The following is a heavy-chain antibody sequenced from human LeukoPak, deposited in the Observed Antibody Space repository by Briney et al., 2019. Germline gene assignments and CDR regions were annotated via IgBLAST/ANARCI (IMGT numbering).Heavy chain of an antibody. CDR1: GDSVSSNSGV. CDR2: AFYRSKWYN. Sequence: SQTLSLTCAISGDSVSSNSGVWTWIRQSPSRGFEWLGRAFYRSKWYNHYAVSVKSRITINPDTSKNQFSLQLNSVTPEDTAVYYCAREAAAGWVDYWGQGTLVTVSS. J-gene: IGHJ4*02. CDR3: AREAAAGWVDY. V-gene: IGHV6-1*01. D-gene: IGHD6-13*01.